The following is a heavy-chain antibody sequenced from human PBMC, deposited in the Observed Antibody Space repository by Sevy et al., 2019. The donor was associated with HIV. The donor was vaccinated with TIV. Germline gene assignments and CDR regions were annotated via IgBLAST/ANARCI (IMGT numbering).Heavy chain of an antibody. D-gene: IGHD3-16*01. CDR2: IKPDGRDK. CDR1: GFVFGTSW. Sequence: GGSLRLSCAASGFVFGTSWMGWIRQAPGKGLECVAAIKPDGRDKYYVDSVKGRFIVSRDNAKNSLFLQMNSLGDGDTAVYYCVRGGGDSWGPGALVTVSS. J-gene: IGHJ4*02. CDR3: VRGGGDS. V-gene: IGHV3-7*04.